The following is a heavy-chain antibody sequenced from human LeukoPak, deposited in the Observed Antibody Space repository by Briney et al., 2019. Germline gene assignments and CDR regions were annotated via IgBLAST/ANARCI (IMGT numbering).Heavy chain of an antibody. CDR2: ISYDGSNT. CDR3: AKPYYYGSRSYMDY. D-gene: IGHD3-10*01. V-gene: IGHV3-30*18. CDR1: GFTFSSYG. Sequence: GGSLRLSCTASGFTFSSYGMHWVRQAPGKGLEWVAVISYDGSNTYYADSVKGRFTISRDNSKNMLYLQMNSLRAEDTAVYYCAKPYYYGSRSYMDYWGQGTLVTVSS. J-gene: IGHJ4*02.